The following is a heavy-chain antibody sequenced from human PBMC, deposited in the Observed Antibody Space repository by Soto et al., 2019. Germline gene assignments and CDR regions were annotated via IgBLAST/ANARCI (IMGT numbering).Heavy chain of an antibody. CDR1: GFTFSSYS. J-gene: IGHJ4*02. CDR3: ARVTILTGYYNAVFDY. CDR2: ISSTSSYI. V-gene: IGHV3-21*04. D-gene: IGHD3-9*01. Sequence: GGSLRLSCAASGFTFSSYSMNWVRQAPGKGLEWVSSISSTSSYIYYADSVKGRFTISRDNAKNSLYLQMNSLRAEDTAVYYCARVTILTGYYNAVFDYWGQGTLVTVSS.